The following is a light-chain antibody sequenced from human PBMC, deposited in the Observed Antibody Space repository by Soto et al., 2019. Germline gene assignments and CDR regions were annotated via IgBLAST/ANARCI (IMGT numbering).Light chain of an antibody. CDR1: SSNIGSNF. CDR3: AAWDDSLSCWV. Sequence: QSVLTQPPSASGTPGQRVTISCSGSSSNIGSNFVYWYQQFPGTAPKLLIYRNNQRPSGVPDRFSGSKSGTSASLAISGLPSEDEADYYCAAWDDSLSCWVFGGGTKLTVL. CDR2: RNN. V-gene: IGLV1-47*01. J-gene: IGLJ3*02.